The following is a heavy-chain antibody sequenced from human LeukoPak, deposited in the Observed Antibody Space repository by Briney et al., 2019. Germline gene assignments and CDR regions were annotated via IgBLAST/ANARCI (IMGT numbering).Heavy chain of an antibody. D-gene: IGHD3-22*01. CDR2: IYYSGST. CDR3: ASGYYYKFDY. V-gene: IGHV4-59*01. J-gene: IGHJ4*02. Sequence: SETLSLTCTVSGGSINSYYWSWIRQPPGKGLEWIGYIYYSGSTNYSPSFKSRVTISLDTSKIQFYLRLSAVTAADTAIYYCASGYYYKFDYWGQGTLVTVSS. CDR1: GGSINSYY.